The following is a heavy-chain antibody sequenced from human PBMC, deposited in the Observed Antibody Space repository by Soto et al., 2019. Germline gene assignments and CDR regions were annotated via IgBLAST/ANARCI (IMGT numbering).Heavy chain of an antibody. Sequence: QVQLQDSGPGLLKPSETLSLTCTVSGGSISSYYWSWIRQPAGKGLEWIGRIYTSGSTNYNPSLKSRVTMSVDTSKNQFSLKLSSVTAADTAVYYCARACSSNSCYDVFDYWVQGTLVTVSS. CDR1: GGSISSYY. CDR3: ARACSSNSCYDVFDY. CDR2: IYTSGST. V-gene: IGHV4-4*07. J-gene: IGHJ4*02. D-gene: IGHD2-2*01.